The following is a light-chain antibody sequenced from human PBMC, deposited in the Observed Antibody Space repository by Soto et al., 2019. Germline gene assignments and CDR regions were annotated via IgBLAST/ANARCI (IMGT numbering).Light chain of an antibody. CDR2: KAS. J-gene: IGKJ1*01. Sequence: DIQMTQSPSTLSASVGDRVTITCRASQSISSWLAWYQQKPGKAPKLLIYKASSLDSGVPSRFSGSGSGTEFTLTICSLQPDDFATYYCQQYNSYWTFGQGTKVEIK. CDR1: QSISSW. V-gene: IGKV1-5*03. CDR3: QQYNSYWT.